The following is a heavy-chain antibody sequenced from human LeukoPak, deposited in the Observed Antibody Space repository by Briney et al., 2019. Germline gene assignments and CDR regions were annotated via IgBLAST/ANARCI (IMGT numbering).Heavy chain of an antibody. CDR3: AREGDIVATIGHYYYYYMDV. Sequence: GGSLRLSCAASGFTFSSYSMNWVRQAPGKGLEWVSSISSSSSYIYYADSVKGRFTISRDNAKNSLYLQMNSLRAEDTAVYYCAREGDIVATIGHYYYYYMDVWGKGTTVTVSS. V-gene: IGHV3-21*01. CDR1: GFTFSSYS. J-gene: IGHJ6*03. D-gene: IGHD5-12*01. CDR2: ISSSSSYI.